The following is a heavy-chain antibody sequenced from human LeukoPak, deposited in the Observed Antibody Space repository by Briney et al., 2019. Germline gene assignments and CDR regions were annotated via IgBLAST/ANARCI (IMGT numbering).Heavy chain of an antibody. D-gene: IGHD3-22*01. J-gene: IGHJ4*02. V-gene: IGHV3-20*04. CDR2: INWNGGST. CDR1: GFTFDDYG. Sequence: GGSLRLSCAASGFTFDDYGMSWVRQAPGKGLEWVSGINWNGGSTGYADSVKGRFTISRDNAKNSLYLQMNSLRAEDTALYYCARGSRGGYYDSSGYSFDYWGQGTLVTVSS. CDR3: ARGSRGGYYDSSGYSFDY.